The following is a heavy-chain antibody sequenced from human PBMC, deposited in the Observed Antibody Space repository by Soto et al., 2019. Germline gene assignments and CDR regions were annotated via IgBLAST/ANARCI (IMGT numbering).Heavy chain of an antibody. J-gene: IGHJ5*02. Sequence: ASVKVSCKVSGYTLTELSMHWVRQATGQGLEWMGWMNPNSGNTGYAQKFQGRVTMTRDTSISTAYMELSSLRSEDTAVYYCARQHSSAWMGWFDPWGQGTLVTVSS. V-gene: IGHV1-8*01. CDR1: GYTLTELS. CDR2: MNPNSGNT. CDR3: ARQHSSAWMGWFDP. D-gene: IGHD6-19*01.